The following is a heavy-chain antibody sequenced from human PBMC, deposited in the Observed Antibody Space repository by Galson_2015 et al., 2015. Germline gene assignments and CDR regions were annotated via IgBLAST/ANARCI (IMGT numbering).Heavy chain of an antibody. CDR3: ARQILDYDFWSGYYPTNFDY. CDR2: ISSTTTYI. J-gene: IGHJ4*02. D-gene: IGHD3-3*01. V-gene: IGHV3-21*01. Sequence: SLRLSCAASEFTFSSYYMSWVRQAPGKGLEWVSSISSTTTYIYYADSVKGRFTISRGNAKNSLYLQMNSLGAEDTAMYYCARQILDYDFWSGYYPTNFDYWGQGTLVTVSS. CDR1: EFTFSSYY.